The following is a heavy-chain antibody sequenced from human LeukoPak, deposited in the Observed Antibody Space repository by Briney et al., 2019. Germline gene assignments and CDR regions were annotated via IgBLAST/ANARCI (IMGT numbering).Heavy chain of an antibody. CDR1: GGSISSSSYY. Sequence: SETLSLTCTVSGGSISSSSYYWGWIRQPPGKGLEWIRSIYYSGSTYYNPSLTSRITISVDTSKNQFYLKLSSVTAADTAVYYCASGRPATDAFDIWGQGTMVTVSS. CDR3: ASGRPATDAFDI. CDR2: IYYSGST. J-gene: IGHJ3*02. V-gene: IGHV4-39*01. D-gene: IGHD2-2*01.